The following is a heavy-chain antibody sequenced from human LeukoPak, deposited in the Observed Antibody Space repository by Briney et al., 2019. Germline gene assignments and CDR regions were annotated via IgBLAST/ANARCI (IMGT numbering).Heavy chain of an antibody. CDR2: INSDGSIT. CDR1: GFTFSSYW. D-gene: IGHD1-26*01. J-gene: IGHJ4*02. V-gene: IGHV3-74*01. CDR3: AKDIGSGSYLGFDY. Sequence: GGSLRLSCAASGFTFSSYWMHWVRQAPGKGLVWVSRINSDGSITSYADSVKGRFTISRDNAKNSLYLQMNSLRAEDTALYYCAKDIGSGSYLGFDYWGQGTLVTVSS.